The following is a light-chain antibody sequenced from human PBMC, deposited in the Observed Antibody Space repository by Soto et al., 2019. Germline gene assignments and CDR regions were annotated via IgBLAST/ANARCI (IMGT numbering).Light chain of an antibody. Sequence: QSVLTQPPSVSGAPGQRVTISCTGSSSNIGAGYDVHWYQQLPGTAPKLLIYGNSNRPSGVPDRFSGSKSGASASLAITGLQAEDEADYYCQSYDSSTAHVVFGGGTKLTVL. CDR1: SSNIGAGYD. CDR2: GNS. V-gene: IGLV1-40*01. CDR3: QSYDSSTAHVV. J-gene: IGLJ2*01.